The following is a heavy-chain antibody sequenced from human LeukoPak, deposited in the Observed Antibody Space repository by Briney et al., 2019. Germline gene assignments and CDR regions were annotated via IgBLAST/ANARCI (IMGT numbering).Heavy chain of an antibody. Sequence: PGGSLRLSCADSGYTFSSYGMHWVRQAPGKGLEWVAVISYDGSNKYYADSVKGRFTISRDNSKNTLYLQMNSLRAEDTAVYYCAKDDGNLTPFDYWGQGTLVTVSS. CDR1: GYTFSSYG. CDR3: AKDDGNLTPFDY. CDR2: ISYDGSNK. D-gene: IGHD4-23*01. J-gene: IGHJ4*02. V-gene: IGHV3-30*18.